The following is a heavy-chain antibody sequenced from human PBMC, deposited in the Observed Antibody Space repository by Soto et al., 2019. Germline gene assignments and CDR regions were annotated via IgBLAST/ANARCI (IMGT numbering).Heavy chain of an antibody. D-gene: IGHD3-9*01. CDR3: AKMFGYDILTAYAYYIHF. J-gene: IGHJ4*02. CDR2: IRGSGDAT. CDR1: GFTFSSFA. V-gene: IGHV3-23*01. Sequence: EVQLLESGGGLVQPGGSLRLSCAASGFTFSSFAMSWVRQAPGKGLEWVSTIRGSGDATYYADAVKGRFTISRDNYKNTLYLQINSLRVEDTATFYCAKMFGYDILTAYAYYIHFWGQGTLVTVSS.